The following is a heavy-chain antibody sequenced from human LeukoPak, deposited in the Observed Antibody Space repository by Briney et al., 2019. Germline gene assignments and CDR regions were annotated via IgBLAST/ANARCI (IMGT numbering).Heavy chain of an antibody. Sequence: ASVKVSCKASGYTFTRYGLYWVRQAPGQRLEWMGWINAGNGNTKYSQKFQGRVTITRDTSTSSAYMELSSLRSEDTAVYYCARCSIAADYYYGMDVWGQGTTVTVSS. CDR3: ARCSIAADYYYGMDV. CDR2: INAGNGNT. V-gene: IGHV1-3*01. J-gene: IGHJ6*02. D-gene: IGHD6-13*01. CDR1: GYTFTRYG.